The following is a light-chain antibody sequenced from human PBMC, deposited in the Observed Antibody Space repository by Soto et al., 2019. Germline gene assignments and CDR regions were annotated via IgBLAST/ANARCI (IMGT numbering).Light chain of an antibody. CDR3: QQYDNLPLT. CDR2: DAS. Sequence: DIQLTQSPPSQSASVGDIVTITCQASQDITNYLNWYQQKPGKAPELLIYDASTLETGVPSRFSGSGSGTDFTFAISSVQPEDFATYYCQQYDNLPLTFGGGTKVEI. CDR1: QDITNY. J-gene: IGKJ4*01. V-gene: IGKV1-33*01.